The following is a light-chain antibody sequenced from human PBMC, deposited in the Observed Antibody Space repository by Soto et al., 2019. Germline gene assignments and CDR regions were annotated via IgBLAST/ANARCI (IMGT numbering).Light chain of an antibody. Sequence: DIQMTQSPSTLSASVGDRVTITCRASQSISSWLAWYQQKPGKAPKLLIYDASSLESWVPSRFSGSGSGTEYTLTISSLQPDDFATYYCQQYNSYSWTFGQGNKVEIK. CDR3: QQYNSYSWT. J-gene: IGKJ1*01. CDR2: DAS. V-gene: IGKV1-5*01. CDR1: QSISSW.